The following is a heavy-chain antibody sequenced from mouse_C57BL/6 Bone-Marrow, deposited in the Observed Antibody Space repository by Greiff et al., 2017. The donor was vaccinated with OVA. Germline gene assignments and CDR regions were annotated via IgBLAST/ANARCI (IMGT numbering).Heavy chain of an antibody. CDR3: AREERNYGFDY. Sequence: DVKLVESGPGLVKPSQSLSLTCSVTGYSITSGYYWNWIRQFPGNKLEWMGYISYDGSNNYNPSLKNRISITRDTSKNQFFLKLNSVTTEDTATYYCAREERNYGFDYWGQGTTLTVSS. CDR2: ISYDGSN. V-gene: IGHV3-6*01. J-gene: IGHJ2*01. D-gene: IGHD1-1*01. CDR1: GYSITSGYY.